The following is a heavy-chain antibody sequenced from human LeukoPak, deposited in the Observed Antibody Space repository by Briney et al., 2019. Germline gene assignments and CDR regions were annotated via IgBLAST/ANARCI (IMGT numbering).Heavy chain of an antibody. D-gene: IGHD6-6*01. CDR3: ASLEYSSSSKDFDY. Sequence: GRSLILSCAASGFTFDDYAMNWVRQAPGKGLEWVSYISSSGSTIYYADSVKGRFTISRDNAKNSLYLQMNSLSAEDTAVYYCASLEYSSSSKDFDYWGQGTLVTVSS. CDR1: GFTFDDYA. V-gene: IGHV3-48*03. CDR2: ISSSGSTI. J-gene: IGHJ4*02.